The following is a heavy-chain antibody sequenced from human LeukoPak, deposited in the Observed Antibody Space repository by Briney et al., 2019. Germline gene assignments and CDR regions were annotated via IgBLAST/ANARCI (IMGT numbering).Heavy chain of an antibody. CDR3: AREGLGELTLDY. J-gene: IGHJ4*02. CDR2: ISTYNGDT. V-gene: IGHV1-18*01. Sequence: EASVKVSCKASGGTFSSYAISWVRQAPGQGLEWMGWISTYNGDTNYAQKLQGRVTMTTDTSTSTAYMELRSLRSDDTAVYYCAREGLGELTLDYWGQGTLVTVSS. CDR1: GGTFSSYA. D-gene: IGHD3-16*01.